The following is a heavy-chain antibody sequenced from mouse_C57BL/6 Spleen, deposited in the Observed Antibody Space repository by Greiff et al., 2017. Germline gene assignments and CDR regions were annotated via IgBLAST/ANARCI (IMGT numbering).Heavy chain of an antibody. J-gene: IGHJ2*01. D-gene: IGHD1-1*01. Sequence: VQLKQPGTELVKPGASVKLSCKASGYTFTSYWMHWVKQRPGQGLEWIGNINPSNGGTNYNEKFKSKATLTVDKSSSTAFMQLSSLTSEDSAVYYCATTVVATDFDYWGQGTTLTVSS. CDR1: GYTFTSYW. CDR2: INPSNGGT. V-gene: IGHV1-53*01. CDR3: ATTVVATDFDY.